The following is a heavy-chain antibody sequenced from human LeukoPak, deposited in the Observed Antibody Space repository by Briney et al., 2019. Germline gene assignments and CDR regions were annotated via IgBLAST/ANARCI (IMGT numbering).Heavy chain of an antibody. CDR3: ARGGSYSSSSHFDY. CDR1: GGSFSAYY. V-gene: IGHV4-34*01. J-gene: IGHJ4*02. Sequence: PSETLSLTCAVYGGSFSAYYWSWIREPPGKGLEWIGEINHSGSTNYNPSLKSRVTISVDTSKNQFSLKLSSVADADTAVYYCARGGSYSSSSHFDYWGQGTLVTVSS. D-gene: IGHD6-6*01. CDR2: INHSGST.